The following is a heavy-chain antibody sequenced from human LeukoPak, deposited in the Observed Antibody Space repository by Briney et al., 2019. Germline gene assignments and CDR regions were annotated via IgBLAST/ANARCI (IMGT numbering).Heavy chain of an antibody. CDR2: ISGSGVST. CDR1: GFTFSIYA. Sequence: PGGSLRLSCAASGFTFSIYAMNRVRQAPGKGLEWVSGISGSGVSTYYADSVKGRFTISRDNSKNMLYLQMNSLRAEDTAVYYCAKRSSSSNPYYGMDVWGQGTTVTVSS. V-gene: IGHV3-23*01. J-gene: IGHJ6*02. D-gene: IGHD2-2*01. CDR3: AKRSSSSNPYYGMDV.